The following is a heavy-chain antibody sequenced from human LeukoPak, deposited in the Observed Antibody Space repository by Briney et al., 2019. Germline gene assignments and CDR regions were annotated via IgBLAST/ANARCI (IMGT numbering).Heavy chain of an antibody. Sequence: GGSLRLSCAASGFIVSSKYMSWVRQAPGKGLEWVSAVYSNDNTYYADPVKGRFTISRDNSKNTLYLQMNSLRAEDTAVYYCAKGYFDWLLLHDAFDIWGQGTMVTVSS. CDR2: VYSNDNT. D-gene: IGHD3-9*01. CDR3: AKGYFDWLLLHDAFDI. J-gene: IGHJ3*02. CDR1: GFIVSSKY. V-gene: IGHV3-53*01.